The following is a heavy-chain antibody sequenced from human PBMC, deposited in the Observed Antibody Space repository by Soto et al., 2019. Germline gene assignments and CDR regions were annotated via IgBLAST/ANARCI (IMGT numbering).Heavy chain of an antibody. V-gene: IGHV1-3*01. CDR2: INAGNGNT. D-gene: IGHD6-6*01. CDR3: ARGRSIEYSSSSSYYYYGMDV. J-gene: IGHJ6*02. Sequence: QVQLVQSGAEVKKPGASVKVSCKASGYTFTSYAMHWVHQAPGQRLEWMGWINAGNGNTKYSQKFQGRVTITRDTSASTAYMELSSLRSEDTAVYYCARGRSIEYSSSSSYYYYGMDVWGQGTTVTVSS. CDR1: GYTFTSYA.